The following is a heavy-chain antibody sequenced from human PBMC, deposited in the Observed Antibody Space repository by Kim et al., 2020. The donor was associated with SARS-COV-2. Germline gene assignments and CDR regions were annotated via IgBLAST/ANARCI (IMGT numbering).Heavy chain of an antibody. J-gene: IGHJ6*02. CDR2: ISYDGSNK. Sequence: GGSLRLSCAASEFTFSSYAMHWVRQAPGKGLEWVAVISYDGSNKYYADSVKGRFTISRDNSKNTLYMQMNSLRAEDTAVYYCARDISTFYYYYGSGGHYGMDVWGQGTTVTVSS. D-gene: IGHD3-10*01. CDR3: ARDISTFYYYYGSGGHYGMDV. V-gene: IGHV3-30-3*01. CDR1: EFTFSSYA.